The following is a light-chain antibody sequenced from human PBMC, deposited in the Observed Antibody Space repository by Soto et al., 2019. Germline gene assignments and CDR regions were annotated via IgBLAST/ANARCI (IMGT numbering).Light chain of an antibody. Sequence: EIVMPQSPATLSVSPGERATLSCRASQTVGTNLAWYQQKPGQPPRLLIYGASTRATGIPARFSGSGSGTDFTLTISSLQSEDFAVYYCQQYNNWPPWTFGQGTKVDI. CDR2: GAS. CDR3: QQYNNWPPWT. V-gene: IGKV3-15*01. CDR1: QTVGTN. J-gene: IGKJ1*01.